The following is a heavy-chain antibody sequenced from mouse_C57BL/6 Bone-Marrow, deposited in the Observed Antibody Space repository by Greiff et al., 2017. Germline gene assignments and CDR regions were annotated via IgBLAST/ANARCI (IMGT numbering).Heavy chain of an antibody. CDR1: GFTFSSYA. CDR2: LSDGGSYT. V-gene: IGHV5-4*01. D-gene: IGHD1-1*01. CDR3: ARDAYYYGSPYYFDY. J-gene: IGHJ2*01. Sequence: DVMLVESGGGLVKPGGSLKLSCAASGFTFSSYAMSWVRQTPEKRLEWVATLSDGGSYTYSPDNVKGRFPISRDNAKNNLYLPMSHLKSEDTAMYYCARDAYYYGSPYYFDYWGQGTTLTVSA.